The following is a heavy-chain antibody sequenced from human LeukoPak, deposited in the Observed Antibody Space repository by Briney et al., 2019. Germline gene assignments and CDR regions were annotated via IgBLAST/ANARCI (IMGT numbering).Heavy chain of an antibody. Sequence: ASETLSLTCTVSGGSISSSSYYWGWIRQPPGKGLEWIGSIYYSGSTNYNPSLKSRVTISVDTSKNQFSLKLSSVTAADTAVYYCARGGGRILWYFDLWGRGTLVTVSS. J-gene: IGHJ2*01. CDR1: GGSISSSSYY. V-gene: IGHV4-39*07. CDR2: IYYSGST. D-gene: IGHD2-15*01. CDR3: ARGGGRILWYFDL.